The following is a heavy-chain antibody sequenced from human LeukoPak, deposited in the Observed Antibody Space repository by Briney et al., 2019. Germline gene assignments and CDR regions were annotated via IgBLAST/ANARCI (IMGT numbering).Heavy chain of an antibody. CDR3: ARDQAVVVPAAIFDGTGWFDP. CDR2: IYYSGST. CDR1: GGSISSYY. Sequence: SETLSLTCTVSGGSISSYYWSWIRQPPGKGLEWIGYIYYSGSTNYNPSLKSRVTISVDTSKNQFSLKLSSVTAADTAVYYCARDQAVVVPAAIFDGTGWFDPWGQGTLVTVSS. J-gene: IGHJ5*02. D-gene: IGHD2-2*02. V-gene: IGHV4-59*01.